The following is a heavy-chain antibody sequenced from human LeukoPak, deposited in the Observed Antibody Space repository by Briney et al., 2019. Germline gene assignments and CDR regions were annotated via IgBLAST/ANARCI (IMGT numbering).Heavy chain of an antibody. Sequence: SETLSLTCTVSGGSISSSSYYWGWIRQPPGKGLEWIGRIHTSGSTKYNPSLKSRVTMLLDTSKNHISLKVTSVTAADTAIYFCARASETAMVTLWGQGTLVTVSS. D-gene: IGHD5-18*01. CDR3: ARASETAMVTL. V-gene: IGHV4-39*02. J-gene: IGHJ4*02. CDR2: IHTSGST. CDR1: GGSISSSSYY.